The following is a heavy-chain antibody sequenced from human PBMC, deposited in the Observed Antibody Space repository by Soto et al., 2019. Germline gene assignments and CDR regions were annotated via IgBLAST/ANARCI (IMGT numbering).Heavy chain of an antibody. CDR3: ARLGNYYNGMDV. V-gene: IGHV5-51*01. CDR1: GNSFNNW. J-gene: IGHJ6*02. CDR2: IYPGDSDT. Sequence: PGESLKISCKGLGNSFNNWIGWVRQMPGRGLEWVGIIYPGDSDTRYSPSFQGQVTISADKSISTAYLQWSSLKASDTAMYYCARLGNYYNGMDVWGRGPTVTVS.